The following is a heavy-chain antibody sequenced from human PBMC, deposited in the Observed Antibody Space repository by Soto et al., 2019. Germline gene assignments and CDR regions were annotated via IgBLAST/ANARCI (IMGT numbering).Heavy chain of an antibody. CDR1: GVSFSTYY. J-gene: IGHJ3*02. CDR3: ARGGSKDWQVALDI. D-gene: IGHD1-26*01. CDR2: INHSGHN. V-gene: IGHV4-34*01. Sequence: QLQQWGAGLLKPSETLSLTCVVSGVSFSTYYYNWIRQSPGKGLEWIGEINHSGHNNYSPSLKRRGTMSIDTAKNQFSLKMTSVTAADTGVYYCARGGSKDWQVALDIWGQGTMVTVSS.